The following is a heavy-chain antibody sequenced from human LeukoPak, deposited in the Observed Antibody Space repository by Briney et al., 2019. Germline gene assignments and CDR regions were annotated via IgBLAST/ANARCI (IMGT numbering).Heavy chain of an antibody. CDR3: AMPSIAARLGNGYYYMDV. Sequence: SVKVSCKASGGTFSSYAISWVRQAPGQGLEWMGGIIPIFGTANYAQKFQGRVTITTDESTSTAYMELSSPRSEDTAVYYCAMPSIAARLGNGYYYMDVWGKGTTVTVSS. J-gene: IGHJ6*03. CDR2: IIPIFGTA. D-gene: IGHD6-6*01. CDR1: GGTFSSYA. V-gene: IGHV1-69*05.